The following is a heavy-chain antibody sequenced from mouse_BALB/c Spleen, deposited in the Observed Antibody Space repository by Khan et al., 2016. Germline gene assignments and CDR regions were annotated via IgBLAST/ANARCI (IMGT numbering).Heavy chain of an antibody. V-gene: IGHV3-2*02. J-gene: IGHJ1*01. Sequence: EVQLQESGPGLVKPSQSLSLTCTVTGYSITNDYAWNWIRQFPGNKLEWMGYIIYSGSTSYNPSFKSRVSITRDTSKNPFFLQLNSVTTEDPAAYFGGIHQLAEWYFDVWDAGTTVTVSS. CDR3: GIHQLAEWYFDV. D-gene: IGHD4-1*02. CDR1: GYSITNDYA. CDR2: IIYSGST.